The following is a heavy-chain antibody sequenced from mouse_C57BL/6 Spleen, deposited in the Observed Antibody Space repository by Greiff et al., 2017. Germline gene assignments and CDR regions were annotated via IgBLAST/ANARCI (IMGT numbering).Heavy chain of an antibody. V-gene: IGHV1-82*01. J-gene: IGHJ4*01. CDR3: AKYGPYAMDY. D-gene: IGHD1-1*02. Sequence: VKVVESGPELVKPGASVKISCKASGYAFSSSWMNWVKQRPGKGLEWIGRIYPGDGDTNYNGKFKGKATLTADKSSSTAYMQLSSLTSEDSAVYFCAKYGPYAMDYWGQGTSVTVSS. CDR1: GYAFSSSW. CDR2: IYPGDGDT.